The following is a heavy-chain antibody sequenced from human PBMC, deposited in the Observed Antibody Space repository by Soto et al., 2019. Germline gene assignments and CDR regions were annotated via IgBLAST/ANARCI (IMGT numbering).Heavy chain of an antibody. J-gene: IGHJ6*02. CDR1: GYSFTSYW. CDR2: IYPGDSDT. D-gene: IGHD6-19*01. Sequence: EVQLVQSGAEVKKPGESLKISCKGSGYSFTSYWIGWVRQMPGKGLEWMGIIYPGDSDTRYSPSFQGQVTISADKSISTAYLQWSSLKASDTAMYYCARQRYSSGWYRFQWDYGMDVWGQGTTVTVSS. CDR3: ARQRYSSGWYRFQWDYGMDV. V-gene: IGHV5-51*01.